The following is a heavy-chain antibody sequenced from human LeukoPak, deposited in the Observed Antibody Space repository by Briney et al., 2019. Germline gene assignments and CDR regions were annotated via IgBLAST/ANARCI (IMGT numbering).Heavy chain of an antibody. J-gene: IGHJ5*02. CDR2: VNHSGRT. CDR1: GGSFSGYY. CDR3: ARDTNWFDP. V-gene: IGHV4-34*01. Sequence: SETLSLTCAVYGGSFSGYYWSWIRQPPGKGLEWIGEVNHSGRTNYNPSLKSRVSMSVDTSKNQFSLKLSSVTAADTAVYYCARDTNWFDPWGQGTLVTVSS.